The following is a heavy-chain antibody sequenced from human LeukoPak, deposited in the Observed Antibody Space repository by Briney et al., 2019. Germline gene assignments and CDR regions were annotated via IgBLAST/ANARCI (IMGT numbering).Heavy chain of an antibody. J-gene: IGHJ3*02. CDR2: ISGSGGST. Sequence: GGSLRLPCAASGFTFSSYAMSWVRQAPGKGLEWVSAISGSGGSTYYADSVKGRFTISRDNSKNTLYLQMNSLRAEDTAVYYCAKDLRYDFWSGYYTKEDAFDIWGQGTMVTVSS. CDR3: AKDLRYDFWSGYYTKEDAFDI. V-gene: IGHV3-23*01. D-gene: IGHD3-3*01. CDR1: GFTFSSYA.